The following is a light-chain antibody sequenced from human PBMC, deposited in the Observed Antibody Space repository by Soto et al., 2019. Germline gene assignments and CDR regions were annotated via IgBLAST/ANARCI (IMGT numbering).Light chain of an antibody. Sequence: DIQMTQSLSTLSASVGDRVTITCRTSHTISGWLAWYQQKPGKAPNLLIYKASSLQSGVPSRFSGSGSGTEFTLTISSLQPDDFATYYCQQYSSYFWTFGQGTKVDSK. CDR3: QQYSSYFWT. CDR1: HTISGW. V-gene: IGKV1-5*03. J-gene: IGKJ1*01. CDR2: KAS.